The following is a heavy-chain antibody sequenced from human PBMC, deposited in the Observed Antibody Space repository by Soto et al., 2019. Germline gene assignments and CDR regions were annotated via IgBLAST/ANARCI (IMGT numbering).Heavy chain of an antibody. J-gene: IGHJ4*02. D-gene: IGHD3-10*01. Sequence: QVHLVESGGGLVKPGGSLRLSCAASGFTFSDHSMSWIRQAPGKGLEWVSYISGSGTFTNYADSVKGRFTISRDNAKNSLYLLMNSLRAEDTAVYYCARKASSSYVHYWGQGTLVTVSS. CDR1: GFTFSDHS. CDR2: ISGSGTFT. V-gene: IGHV3-11*05. CDR3: ARKASSSYVHY.